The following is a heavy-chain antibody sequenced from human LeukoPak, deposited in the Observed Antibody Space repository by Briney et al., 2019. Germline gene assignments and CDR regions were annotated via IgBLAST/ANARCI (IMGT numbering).Heavy chain of an antibody. CDR1: GDSVSSNSAA. D-gene: IGHD2-2*01. CDR2: TYYRSKWYN. J-gene: IGHJ6*03. Sequence: SQTLSLTCAISGDSVSSNSAAWNWIRQSPSRGLEWLGRTYYRSKWYNDYAVSVKSRITINPDTSKNQFSLQLNSVTPEDTAVYYCARGRPPYCSSTSCLDYYYMDVWGKGTTVTISS. CDR3: ARGRPPYCSSTSCLDYYYMDV. V-gene: IGHV6-1*01.